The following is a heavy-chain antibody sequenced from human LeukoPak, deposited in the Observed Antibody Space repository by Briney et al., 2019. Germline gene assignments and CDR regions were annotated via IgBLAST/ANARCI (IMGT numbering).Heavy chain of an antibody. D-gene: IGHD5-18*01. J-gene: IGHJ5*02. CDR2: INHSGST. CDR1: GGSFCGYY. Sequence: SETLSLTCAVYGGSFCGYYWSWIRQPPGKGLEWIGEINHSGSTNYNPSLKSRVTISVDTSKNQFSLKLSSVTAADTAVYYCARGRGYSYGPNWFDPWGQGTLVTVSS. CDR3: ARGRGYSYGPNWFDP. V-gene: IGHV4-34*01.